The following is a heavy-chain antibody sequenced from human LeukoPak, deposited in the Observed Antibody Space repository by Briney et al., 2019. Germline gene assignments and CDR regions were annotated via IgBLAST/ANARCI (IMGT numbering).Heavy chain of an antibody. D-gene: IGHD6-19*01. Sequence: GGSLRLSCAASGFTFSSYAMHWVRLAPGRGLEWVSAILVSNSPYYGDSVKGRFTISRDNSENMLYLQMNSLRDEDTALYYCARARIEVSGTGAFDIWGHGTMVTVSS. V-gene: IGHV3-23*01. CDR3: ARARIEVSGTGAFDI. CDR2: ILVSNSP. J-gene: IGHJ3*02. CDR1: GFTFSSYA.